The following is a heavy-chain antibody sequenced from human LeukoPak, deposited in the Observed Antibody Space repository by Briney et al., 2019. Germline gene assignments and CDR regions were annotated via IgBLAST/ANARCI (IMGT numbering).Heavy chain of an antibody. CDR1: GGSISSGGYY. J-gene: IGHJ5*02. D-gene: IGHD6-13*01. CDR2: IYYSGST. Sequence: SETPSLTCTVSGGSISSGGYYWSWIRQHPGKGLEWIGYIYYSGSTYYNPSLKSRVTISVDTSKNQFSLKLSSVTAADTAVYYCAIAAAGHWFDPWGQGTLVTVSS. V-gene: IGHV4-31*03. CDR3: AIAAAGHWFDP.